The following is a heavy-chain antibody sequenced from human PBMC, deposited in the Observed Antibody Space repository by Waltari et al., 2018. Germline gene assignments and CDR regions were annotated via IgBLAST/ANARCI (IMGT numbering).Heavy chain of an antibody. D-gene: IGHD1-26*01. J-gene: IGHJ4*02. CDR1: GFLIKNYG. CDR3: AVRLLRLGSYYAPCDN. Sequence: EVQLLESGGGLVQPGGSLRLSCAASGFLIKNYGLTWVRQGPGKGLEWVSTISESGVTIYYSASVEGRFTISRDNSKNTVYLQMNSLRADDTAVYYCAVRLLRLGSYYAPCDNWGQGTLVTVSS. CDR2: ISESGVTI. V-gene: IGHV3-23*01.